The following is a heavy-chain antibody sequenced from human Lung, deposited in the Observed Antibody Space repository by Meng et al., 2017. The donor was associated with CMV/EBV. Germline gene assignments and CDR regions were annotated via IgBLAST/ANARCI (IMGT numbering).Heavy chain of an antibody. D-gene: IGHD3-9*01. V-gene: IGHV1-18*01. J-gene: IGHJ5*02. Sequence: ASVKVSCKASGYTFFSFGITWVRQAPGQGLEWMGWINTYSGDAKYPQKLQGRVTMTTDTSTSTAYMALRSLRSDDTAVYYCARDRPQSAGGDFDWFYIGGDDPWGQGTLVTVSS. CDR2: INTYSGDA. CDR3: ARDRPQSAGGDFDWFYIGGDDP. CDR1: GYTFFSFG.